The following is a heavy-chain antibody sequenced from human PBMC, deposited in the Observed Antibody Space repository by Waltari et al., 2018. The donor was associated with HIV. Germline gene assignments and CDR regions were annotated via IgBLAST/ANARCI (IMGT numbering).Heavy chain of an antibody. J-gene: IGHJ3*02. CDR3: ARDQYCSGGSCYGLSPAFDI. V-gene: IGHV4-59*01. Sequence: QVQLQESGPGLVKPSETLSLTCTVSGGSISSYYWSWIRQPPGKGLEWIGYIYYSGSTNYNPSLKSRVTISVDTSKNQFSLKLSSVTAADTAVYYCARDQYCSGGSCYGLSPAFDIWGQGTMVTVSS. CDR1: GGSISSYY. CDR2: IYYSGST. D-gene: IGHD2-15*01.